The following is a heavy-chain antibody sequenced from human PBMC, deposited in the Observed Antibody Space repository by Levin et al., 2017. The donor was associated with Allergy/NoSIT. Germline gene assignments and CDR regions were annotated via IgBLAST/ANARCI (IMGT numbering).Heavy chain of an antibody. CDR1: GFTFSSYG. Sequence: GASVKVSCAASGFTFSSYGMNWVRQAPGKGLEWVSSISYSSTYIYYADSGKGRFTISRDNTKNSLYLQMNSLRAEDTAVYYCARDFDYGGNSDWFDPWGQGTLVTVSS. V-gene: IGHV3-21*01. D-gene: IGHD4-23*01. CDR2: ISYSSTYI. CDR3: ARDFDYGGNSDWFDP. J-gene: IGHJ5*02.